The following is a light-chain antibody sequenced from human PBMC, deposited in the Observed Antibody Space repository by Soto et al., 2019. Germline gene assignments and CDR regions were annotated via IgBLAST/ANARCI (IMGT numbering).Light chain of an antibody. J-gene: IGLJ3*02. CDR3: ETWGSTIWV. V-gene: IGLV4-60*03. Sequence: QPVLTQSSSASASLGSSVKLTCTLSSGDSNDLIAWHQQQPGKAPRYMMKVEGSGNYNRGRGVPDRFSGSSSGADRYLTISNLQSEDEADYYCETWGSTIWVFGGGTQRPS. CDR1: SGDSNDL. CDR2: VEGSGNY.